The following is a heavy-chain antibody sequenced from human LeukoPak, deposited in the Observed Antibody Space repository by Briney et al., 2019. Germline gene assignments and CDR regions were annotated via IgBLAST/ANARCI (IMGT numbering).Heavy chain of an antibody. Sequence: PGGSLRLSCAASGFTFSSYGMHWVRQAPGKGLEWVGFIRSKAYGGTTEYAASVKGRFTISRDDSKSIAYLQMNSLKTGDTAVYYCTPHMMATIMFDYWGQGTLVTVSS. CDR1: GFTFSSYG. D-gene: IGHD5-24*01. CDR3: TPHMMATIMFDY. CDR2: IRSKAYGGTT. J-gene: IGHJ4*02. V-gene: IGHV3-49*04.